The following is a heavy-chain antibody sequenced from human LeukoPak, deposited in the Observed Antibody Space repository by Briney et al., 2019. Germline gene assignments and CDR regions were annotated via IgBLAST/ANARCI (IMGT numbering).Heavy chain of an antibody. CDR1: GGSISTYY. Sequence: PSETLSLTCTVSGGSISTYYWSWIRQPPGRGLEWIGYIYYNGSTNYNPSLKSRVAISVDTSKNQFSLRLSSVTAADTAVYYCARLGGTRLYGSDYWGQGTLVTVSS. D-gene: IGHD1-26*01. J-gene: IGHJ4*02. CDR2: IYYNGST. V-gene: IGHV4-59*08. CDR3: ARLGGTRLYGSDY.